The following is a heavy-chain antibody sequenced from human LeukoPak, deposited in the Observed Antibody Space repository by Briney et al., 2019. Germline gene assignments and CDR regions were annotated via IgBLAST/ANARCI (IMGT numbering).Heavy chain of an antibody. V-gene: IGHV3-11*01. D-gene: IGHD5-24*01. CDR2: ISSSGSTI. CDR1: GFTFSDYY. J-gene: IGHJ5*02. Sequence: GGSLRLSCAASGFTFSDYYMSWIRQALGKGLGWVSYISSSGSTIYYADSVKGRFTISRDNAKNSLYLQMNSLRAEDTAVYYCAREKDGYNHAWFDPWGQGTLVTVSS. CDR3: AREKDGYNHAWFDP.